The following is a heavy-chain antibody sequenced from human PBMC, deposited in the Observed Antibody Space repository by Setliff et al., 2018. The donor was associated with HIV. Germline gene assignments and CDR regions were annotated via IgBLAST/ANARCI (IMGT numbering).Heavy chain of an antibody. CDR1: GASISSGTYF. CDR3: AEGAVTFGGALHY. CDR2: IYSIGST. V-gene: IGHV4-61*09. Sequence: SETLSLTCTVSGASISSGTYFWTWVRQPAGQGLEWVGHIYSIGSTKYNPSLQSRVTMSRDTSKNQFSLHLRSVTAADTAVYYCAEGAVTFGGALHYWGQGAQVTVSS. D-gene: IGHD3-16*01. J-gene: IGHJ4*02.